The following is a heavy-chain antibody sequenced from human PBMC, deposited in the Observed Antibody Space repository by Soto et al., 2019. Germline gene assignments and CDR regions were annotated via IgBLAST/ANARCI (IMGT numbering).Heavy chain of an antibody. CDR2: ISAYNGNT. V-gene: IGHV1-18*01. D-gene: IGHD3-22*01. J-gene: IGHJ4*02. CDR3: ARLYYYDSSGYYRLLDY. CDR1: GYTFTSYG. Sequence: ASVKVSCKASGYTFTSYGISWVRQAPGQGLEWMGWISAYNGNTNYAQKLQGRVTMTTDTSTSTAYMELRSLRSDDTAVYYCARLYYYDSSGYYRLLDYWGQGTLVNVSS.